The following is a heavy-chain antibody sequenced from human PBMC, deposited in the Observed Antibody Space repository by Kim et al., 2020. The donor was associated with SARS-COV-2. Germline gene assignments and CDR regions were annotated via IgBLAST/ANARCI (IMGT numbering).Heavy chain of an antibody. CDR1: GVSISSSSFY. CDR2: IDYSGSS. Sequence: SETLSLTCTVSGVSISSSSFYWGWIRQPPGKGLEWVGSIDYSGSSYYSPSLKSRITISVDTSKNQFSLKLRSVTAADTALYYCASPHPPSKGFCWYFDLWGRGTLVTVSS. J-gene: IGHJ2*01. V-gene: IGHV4-39*01. D-gene: IGHD2-15*01. CDR3: ASPHPPSKGFCWYFDL.